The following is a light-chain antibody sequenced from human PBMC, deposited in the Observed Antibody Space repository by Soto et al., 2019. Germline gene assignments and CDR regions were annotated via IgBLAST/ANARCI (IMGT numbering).Light chain of an antibody. CDR1: SSDVGGYNF. J-gene: IGLJ1*01. CDR3: SSYTTSRTVV. Sequence: SVLTQPASVFGSPGHTITISCTGTSSDVGGYNFVSWYQQHPGKAPKLMIYEVSNRPSGVSNRFSGSKSGNTASLTISGLQPEYEADYYCSSYTTSRTVVSGTGT. CDR2: EVS. V-gene: IGLV2-14*03.